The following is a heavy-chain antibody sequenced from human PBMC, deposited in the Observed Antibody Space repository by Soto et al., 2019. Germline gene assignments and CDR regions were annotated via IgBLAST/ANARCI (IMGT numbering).Heavy chain of an antibody. CDR3: ARQGTVDDYGGNPCWYFDL. Sequence: QVQLVQSGAEVKKPGASVKVSCKASGYTFTSYGITWVRQAPGQGLEWMGWISAYNGNTNYAQKLQGRVTMTTDTATSTAYMELRSLRSDDTAVYYCARQGTVDDYGGNPCWYFDLWGRGPLVTVSS. CDR2: ISAYNGNT. CDR1: GYTFTSYG. J-gene: IGHJ2*01. V-gene: IGHV1-18*01. D-gene: IGHD4-17*01.